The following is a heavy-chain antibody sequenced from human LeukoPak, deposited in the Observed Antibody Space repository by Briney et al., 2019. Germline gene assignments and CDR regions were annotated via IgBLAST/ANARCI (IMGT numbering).Heavy chain of an antibody. Sequence: LSLTCAVYGGSFSDYYWSWIRQLPGKWLGWVSSISSRSTYIYYADEVKGRFSISRDNSHNTLYLQMNSLIAEDTAVYYCAKVYAVSSWDNYFDFWGQGTLVTVSS. CDR3: AKVYAVSSWDNYFDF. J-gene: IGHJ4*02. V-gene: IGHV3-11*06. D-gene: IGHD6-13*01. CDR1: GGSFSDYY. CDR2: ISSRSTYI.